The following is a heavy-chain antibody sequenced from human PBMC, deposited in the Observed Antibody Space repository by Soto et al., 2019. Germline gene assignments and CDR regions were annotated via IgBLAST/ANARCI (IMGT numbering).Heavy chain of an antibody. D-gene: IGHD3-22*01. CDR3: AVDYYDSSGYYQY. Sequence: LSLTCTVSGGSISSYYWSWIRQPPGKGLEWIGYIYYSGSTNYNPSLKSRVTISVDTSKNQFSLKLSSVTAADTAVYYCAVDYYDSSGYYQYWGQGTLVTVSS. CDR2: IYYSGST. V-gene: IGHV4-59*01. CDR1: GGSISSYY. J-gene: IGHJ4*02.